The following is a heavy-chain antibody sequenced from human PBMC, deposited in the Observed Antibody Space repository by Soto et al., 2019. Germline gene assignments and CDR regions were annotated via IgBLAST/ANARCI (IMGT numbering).Heavy chain of an antibody. J-gene: IGHJ6*02. CDR2: INPKSGGT. D-gene: IGHD2-8*01. V-gene: IGHV1-2*04. CDR3: ARGDSTDCSNGVCSFFYNHEMDV. CDR1: GYSFTDYH. Sequence: ASVKVSCKASGYSFTDYHIHWVRQAPGQGIEWLGRINPKSGGTSTAQKFQGWVTMTTDTSISTASMELTRLTSDDTAIYYCARGDSTDCSNGVCSFFYNHEMDVWGQGTTVTVSS.